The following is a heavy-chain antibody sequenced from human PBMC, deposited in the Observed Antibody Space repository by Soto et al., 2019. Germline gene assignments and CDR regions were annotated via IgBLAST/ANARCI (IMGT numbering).Heavy chain of an antibody. CDR1: GFTFTTYA. CDR3: ASGAGFYYDTSRY. J-gene: IGHJ4*02. Sequence: QVQLVESGGGVVQSGGSLRLSCVDPGFTFTTYALHWIRQAPGKGLEWVAVISPNGNNKYYADSVKGRFTISRDTSKSTLYLQMTSLRPDDTAVYYCASGAGFYYDTSRYWGQGTLVTVSS. D-gene: IGHD3-22*01. V-gene: IGHV3-30*04. CDR2: ISPNGNNK.